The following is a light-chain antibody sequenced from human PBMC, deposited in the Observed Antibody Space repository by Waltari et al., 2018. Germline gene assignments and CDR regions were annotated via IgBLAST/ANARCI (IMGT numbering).Light chain of an antibody. CDR2: DNN. J-gene: IGLJ3*02. Sequence: QSVLTQPPSVSAAPAQKVTISCSGSSSNIGHNSVSWYQQLPGTAPKLLISDNNKRPSAIPDRFSGSKSGTSATLGITGLQTGDEAYYYCGTWDNSLTAGVFGGGTKLTVL. V-gene: IGLV1-51*01. CDR1: SSNIGHNS. CDR3: GTWDNSLTAGV.